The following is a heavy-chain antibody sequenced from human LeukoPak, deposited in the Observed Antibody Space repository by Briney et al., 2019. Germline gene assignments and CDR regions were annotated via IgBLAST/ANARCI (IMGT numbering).Heavy chain of an antibody. V-gene: IGHV3-11*01. J-gene: IGHJ4*02. CDR1: GFTFSGYY. D-gene: IGHD5-24*01. CDR2: ITPSGSTI. CDR3: AGRDVYNSAY. Sequence: GGSLRLSCAASGFTFSGYYMSWVRQAPGKGLEWVSYITPSGSTIYYADSVRGRFTISRDNAKNSLYLQMNSLRAEDTAVYFCAGRDVYNSAYWGQGTLVTVSS.